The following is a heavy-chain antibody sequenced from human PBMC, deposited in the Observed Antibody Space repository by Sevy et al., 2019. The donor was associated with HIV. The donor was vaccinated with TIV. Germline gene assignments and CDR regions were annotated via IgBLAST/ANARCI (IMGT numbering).Heavy chain of an antibody. CDR3: ARDDGNYYFHY. Sequence: GESLKISCAASGFTFSKYWMCWVRQAPGKGLEWVANIKQDAGQKYYVDSVKGRFTISRDNAKNSLYLQMNSLRAEDTAVYFCARDDGNYYFHYWGQGTLVTVSS. CDR1: GFTFSKYW. J-gene: IGHJ4*02. D-gene: IGHD1-7*01. V-gene: IGHV3-7*01. CDR2: IKQDAGQK.